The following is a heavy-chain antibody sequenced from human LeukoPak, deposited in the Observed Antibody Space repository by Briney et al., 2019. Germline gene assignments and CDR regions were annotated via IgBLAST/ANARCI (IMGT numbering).Heavy chain of an antibody. D-gene: IGHD3-10*01. J-gene: IGHJ4*02. CDR2: ISYDGSNK. Sequence: PGGSLRLSCAASGSTFSSYGMHWVRQAPGKGLEWAAVISYDGSNKYYADSVKGRFTISRDNSKNTLYLQMNSLRAEDTAVYYCAKDPAVVWFGSHPDYWGQGTLVTVSS. CDR1: GSTFSSYG. CDR3: AKDPAVVWFGSHPDY. V-gene: IGHV3-30*18.